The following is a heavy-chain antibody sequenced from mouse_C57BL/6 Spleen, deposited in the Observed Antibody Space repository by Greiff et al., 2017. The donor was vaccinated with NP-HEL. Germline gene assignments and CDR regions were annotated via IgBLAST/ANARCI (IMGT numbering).Heavy chain of an antibody. CDR3: ARDRHYGNYGWDALDG. CDR1: GFTFSSYA. J-gene: IGHJ4*01. CDR2: ISDGGSYT. D-gene: IGHD2-1*01. Sequence: EVKVVESGGGLVKPGGSLKLSCAASGFTFSSYAMSWVRQTPEKRLEWVATISDGGSYTYYPDNVKGRFTISRDNAKNNRYLQMSHLKSEDTAMYYCARDRHYGNYGWDALDGWGPVTSVTVSS. V-gene: IGHV5-4*01.